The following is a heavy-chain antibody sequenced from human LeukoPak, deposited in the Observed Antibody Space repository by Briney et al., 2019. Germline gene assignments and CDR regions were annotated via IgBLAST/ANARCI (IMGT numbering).Heavy chain of an antibody. V-gene: IGHV1-24*01. J-gene: IGHJ4*02. CDR2: FYPEDGET. CDR1: GYTLTELS. CDR3: ATGLDFWRNFDY. D-gene: IGHD3-3*01. Sequence: ASVTVSCKVSGYTLTELSMHWVRQAPGKGLEWMGGFYPEDGETIYAQKFQGRVTMTEDTSTDTAYMELSSLRSEDTAVYYCATGLDFWRNFDYWGQGTLVTVSS.